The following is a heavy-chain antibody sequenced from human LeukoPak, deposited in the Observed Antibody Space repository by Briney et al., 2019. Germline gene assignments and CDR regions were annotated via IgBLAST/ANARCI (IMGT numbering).Heavy chain of an antibody. Sequence: SETLSLTCTVSGGSISSSSYYWGWIRPPPGKGLEWIGSIYYSGSTYYNPSLKSRVTISVDTSKNQFSLKLSSVTAADTAVYYCARGGSRYCSGGSCYSWGQGTLVTVSS. V-gene: IGHV4-39*07. J-gene: IGHJ4*02. CDR2: IYYSGST. CDR3: ARGGSRYCSGGSCYS. CDR1: GGSISSSSYY. D-gene: IGHD2-15*01.